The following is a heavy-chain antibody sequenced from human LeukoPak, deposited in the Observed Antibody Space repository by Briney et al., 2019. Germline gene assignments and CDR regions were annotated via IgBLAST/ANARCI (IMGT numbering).Heavy chain of an antibody. Sequence: GESLKISCQGSGSNFNSYWIGWVRQMPGKGLEWMGIIYPGDSDTRYSPSFRGQVTISADKSISTAYLQWSSLKASDTAMYYCASIDGGSDAFDIWGQGTMVTVSS. CDR3: ASIDGGSDAFDI. D-gene: IGHD6-25*01. CDR2: IYPGDSDT. CDR1: GSNFNSYW. J-gene: IGHJ3*02. V-gene: IGHV5-51*01.